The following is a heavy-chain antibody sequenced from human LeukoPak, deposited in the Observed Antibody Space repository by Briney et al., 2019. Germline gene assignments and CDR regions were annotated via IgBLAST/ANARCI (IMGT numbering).Heavy chain of an antibody. CDR1: GGSISSSSYY. V-gene: IGHV4-39*01. CDR3: ARLIFDGEVADHAFDI. J-gene: IGHJ3*02. Sequence: SETLSLTCTVSGGSISSSSYYWGWIRQPPGKGLEWIGSIYYSGSTYYNPSLKSRVTISVDTSKNQFSLKLSSVTAADTAVYYCARLIFDGEVADHAFDIWGQGTMVTVSS. CDR2: IYYSGST. D-gene: IGHD6-19*01.